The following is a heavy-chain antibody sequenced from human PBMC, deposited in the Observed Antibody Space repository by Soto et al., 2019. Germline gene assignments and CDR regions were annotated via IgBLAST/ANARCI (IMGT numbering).Heavy chain of an antibody. V-gene: IGHV1-8*02. J-gene: IGHJ6*02. CDR2: MNPKTGDT. CDR3: ARLGFNYDFLSGYYNVHHYYGIDV. CDR1: GGTFSSYA. D-gene: IGHD3-3*01. Sequence: GASVKVSCKASGGTFSSYAISWVRQAPGQGLEWMGWMNPKTGDTDYAQKFQGRVTMTRDTSISTAYMELSGLTSADTAVYYCARLGFNYDFLSGYYNVHHYYGIDVWGQGTTVTVSS.